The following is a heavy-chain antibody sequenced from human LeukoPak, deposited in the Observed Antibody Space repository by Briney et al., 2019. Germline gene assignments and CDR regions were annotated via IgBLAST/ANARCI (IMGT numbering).Heavy chain of an antibody. CDR3: AKGRFIVLLTATGAFDS. D-gene: IGHD2-21*02. CDR2: INGIGGST. Sequence: GGSLRLSCAASGFTFSSYAMSWVRQAPGKGLEWVSGINGIGGSTYYADSVKGRFTISRDNSKTTVYLQMNSLRAEDTAVYYCAKGRFIVLLTATGAFDSWGQGTLVTVSS. J-gene: IGHJ4*02. CDR1: GFTFSSYA. V-gene: IGHV3-23*01.